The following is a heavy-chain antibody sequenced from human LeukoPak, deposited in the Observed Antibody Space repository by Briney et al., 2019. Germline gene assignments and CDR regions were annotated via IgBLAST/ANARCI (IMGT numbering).Heavy chain of an antibody. CDR3: AKDPYMDV. CDR1: GFSFADAT. D-gene: IGHD3/OR15-3a*01. V-gene: IGHV3-9*01. Sequence: PGRSLRLSCAASGFSFADATMHWVRHVPGKGLEWVSGINWNSGTMGYADSVKGRFTVSRDNAKNSLYLQMNSLKTEDTALYYCAKDPYMDVWGQGTLVTVSS. CDR2: INWNSGTM. J-gene: IGHJ4*02.